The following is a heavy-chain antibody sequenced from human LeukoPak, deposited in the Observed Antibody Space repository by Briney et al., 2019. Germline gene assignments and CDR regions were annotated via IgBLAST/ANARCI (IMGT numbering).Heavy chain of an antibody. J-gene: IGHJ5*02. Sequence: GESLKISCKGSGYSFTSYWIGWVRQMPGKGLEWMGIIYPGDSDTRYSPSFQGQVTISADKSISTAYLQWSSLKASDTAMYYCARDSSSWWHEYNWFDPWGQGTLVTVSS. D-gene: IGHD6-13*01. CDR1: GYSFTSYW. V-gene: IGHV5-51*01. CDR3: ARDSSSWWHEYNWFDP. CDR2: IYPGDSDT.